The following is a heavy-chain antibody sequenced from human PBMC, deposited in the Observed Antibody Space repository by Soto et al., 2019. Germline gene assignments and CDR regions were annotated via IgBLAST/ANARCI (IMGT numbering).Heavy chain of an antibody. CDR2: IIPIFGTA. CDR3: ARDGGPGSSSTDAFDI. V-gene: IGHV1-69*13. J-gene: IGHJ3*02. CDR1: GGTFSSYA. D-gene: IGHD6-6*01. Sequence: GASVKVSCKASGGTFSSYAISWVRQAPGQGLEWMGGIIPIFGTANYAQKFQGRVTITADESTSTAYMELSSLRSEDTAVYYCARDGGPGSSSTDAFDIWGQGTMVTVSS.